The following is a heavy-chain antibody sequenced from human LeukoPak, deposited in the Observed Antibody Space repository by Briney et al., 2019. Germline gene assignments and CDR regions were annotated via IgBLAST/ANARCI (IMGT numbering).Heavy chain of an antibody. CDR2: ISGNGGST. V-gene: IGHV3-23*01. Sequence: GGTLRLSCAASGFTFSTYGMSWVRQAPGKGLEWVSAISGNGGSTYYADSVKGRFTISRDNSKNTLSLQMNSLRAEDTALYYCAREPYYDSSGYSPDYWGQGTLVTVSS. J-gene: IGHJ4*02. CDR1: GFTFSTYG. D-gene: IGHD3-22*01. CDR3: AREPYYDSSGYSPDY.